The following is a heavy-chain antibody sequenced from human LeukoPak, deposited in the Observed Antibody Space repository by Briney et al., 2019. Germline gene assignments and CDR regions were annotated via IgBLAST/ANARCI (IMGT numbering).Heavy chain of an antibody. CDR3: ARVGNIMATMYYFDF. CDR2: IYYTGST. CDR1: GGSISSFY. V-gene: IGHV4-59*01. J-gene: IGHJ4*02. Sequence: SETLSLTCTVSGGSISSFYWSWIRQPPGKGLEWIGYIYYTGSTNYNPSLKSRVTISVDTSKNQFSLKLSSVTAADTAVYYCARVGNIMATMYYFDFWGQGTLVTVSS. D-gene: IGHD5-12*01.